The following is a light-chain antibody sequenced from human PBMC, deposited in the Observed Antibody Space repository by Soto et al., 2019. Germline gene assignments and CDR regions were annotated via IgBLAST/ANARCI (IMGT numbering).Light chain of an antibody. CDR3: QQRPNWSLT. CDR1: QSISSH. Sequence: EIVLTQSPATLSLSPGERATLSCRASQSISSHLVWYQQKLGQAPRLLIYDASNRATGIPARFSGSGSGTDFTLTISSLEPEDFAVYYCQQRPNWSLTFGGGTRVEIK. V-gene: IGKV3-11*01. CDR2: DAS. J-gene: IGKJ4*01.